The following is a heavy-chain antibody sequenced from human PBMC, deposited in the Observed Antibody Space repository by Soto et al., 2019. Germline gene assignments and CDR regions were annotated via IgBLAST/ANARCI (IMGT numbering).Heavy chain of an antibody. CDR1: GYTFISYG. J-gene: IGHJ4*02. CDR3: ARDFRAGIYYGSGSSIDY. D-gene: IGHD3-10*01. V-gene: IGHV1-18*01. Sequence: QVQLVQSGAEVMKPGASVKVSCKASGYTFISYGINWVRQAPGQGLEWMGWISAYNGNTNYAQKLQGRVTMTTDTSTSTAYMELMSLRSDDTAVYYCARDFRAGIYYGSGSSIDYWGQGTLVTVSS. CDR2: ISAYNGNT.